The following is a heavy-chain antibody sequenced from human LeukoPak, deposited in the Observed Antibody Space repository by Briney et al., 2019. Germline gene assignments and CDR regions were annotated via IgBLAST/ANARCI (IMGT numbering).Heavy chain of an antibody. CDR2: IIPIFGIA. CDR1: GGTFSSYA. V-gene: IGHV1-69*04. D-gene: IGHD5-24*01. CDR3: ARDPVEMANPGICSYFDY. Sequence: SVKVSCKASGGTFSSYAVSWVRQAPGQGLEWMGRIIPIFGIANYAQKFQGRVTITADKSTSTAYMELSSLRSEDTAVYYCARDPVEMANPGICSYFDYWGQGTLVTVSS. J-gene: IGHJ4*02.